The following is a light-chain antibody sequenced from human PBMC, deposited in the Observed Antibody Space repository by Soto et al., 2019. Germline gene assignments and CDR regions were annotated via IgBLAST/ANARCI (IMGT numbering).Light chain of an antibody. CDR2: GAS. CDR1: ETVATN. CDR3: QQYNDWRT. J-gene: IGKJ1*01. V-gene: IGKV3D-15*01. Sequence: VMTQSPATLSVSPGERATLSCWASETVATNLAWYQQKPGQAPRLLIYGASNRATGIPDRFSGSGSGTEFTLTISSLQSEDFAVYYCQQYNDWRTFGQGTKVDI.